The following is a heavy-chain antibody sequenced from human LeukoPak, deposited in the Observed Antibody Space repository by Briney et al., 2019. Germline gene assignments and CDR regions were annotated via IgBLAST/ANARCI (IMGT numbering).Heavy chain of an antibody. Sequence: SETLSLTCAVYGGSFSGYYWSWIRQPPGKGLEWIVEINHRGSTNLNPSLKSRVTLSVDTSKHQFSLKLTSVTAADTAVYYCASLVRYDWYFDVWGRGTLVTVSS. CDR1: GGSFSGYY. V-gene: IGHV4-34*01. CDR3: ASLVRYDWYFDV. J-gene: IGHJ2*01. D-gene: IGHD1-14*01. CDR2: INHRGST.